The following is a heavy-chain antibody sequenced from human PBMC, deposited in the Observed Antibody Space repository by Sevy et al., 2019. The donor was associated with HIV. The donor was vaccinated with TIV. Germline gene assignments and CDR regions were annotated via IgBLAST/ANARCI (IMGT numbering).Heavy chain of an antibody. J-gene: IGHJ4*02. CDR1: GFTFSHHN. CDR3: AREENRELGTIPLDS. CDR2: ISKGGSTT. V-gene: IGHV3-48*02. D-gene: IGHD7-27*01. Sequence: GGSLRLSCAASGFTFSHHNMNWVRQAPGKGLEWISYISKGGSTTYFADSVRGRFTISRDNAKNSLFLEMHSLTDEDTAVYYCAREENRELGTIPLDSWGRGIQVTVS.